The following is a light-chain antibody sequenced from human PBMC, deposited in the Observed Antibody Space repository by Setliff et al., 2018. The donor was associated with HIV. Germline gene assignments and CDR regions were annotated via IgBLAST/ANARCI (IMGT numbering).Light chain of an antibody. Sequence: QSVLAQPASVSGSPGQSITISCTGTSADVGSYNFVSWYQQHPGKAPKLWIYDVSNRPSGVSNRFSGSKSGNTASLTISGLQAEDEADYYCSSYTRSSTYVFGAGTKGTVL. CDR1: SADVGSYNF. V-gene: IGLV2-14*03. J-gene: IGLJ1*01. CDR2: DVS. CDR3: SSYTRSSTYV.